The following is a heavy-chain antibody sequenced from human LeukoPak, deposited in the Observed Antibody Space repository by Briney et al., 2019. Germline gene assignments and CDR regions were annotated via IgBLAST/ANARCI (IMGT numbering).Heavy chain of an antibody. CDR3: VKEMGGDYGDDAFDI. Sequence: PGRSLRLSCAASGFTFDDYAMHWVRQAPGKGLEWVSAISSNNDNIGYADSVKGRFTISRDNAKNSLFLQMNSLTAEDTAFYYCVKEMGGDYGDDAFDIWGQGTMVTVSS. D-gene: IGHD4-17*01. J-gene: IGHJ3*02. V-gene: IGHV3-9*01. CDR1: GFTFDDYA. CDR2: ISSNNDNI.